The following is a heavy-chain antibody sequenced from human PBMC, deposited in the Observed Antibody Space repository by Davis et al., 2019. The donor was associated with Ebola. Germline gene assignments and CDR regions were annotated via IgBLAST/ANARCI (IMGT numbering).Heavy chain of an antibody. CDR3: AGGYSSGWYDY. CDR1: GYSIGSGYY. J-gene: IGHJ4*02. CDR2: IYYSGST. Sequence: MPGGSLRLSCTVSGYSIGSGYYWGWIRQPPGKGLEWIGSIYYSGSTNYSPSLKSRVTISVDTSKNQFSLKLSSVTAADTAVYYCAGGYSSGWYDYWGQGTLVTVSS. V-gene: IGHV4-38-2*02. D-gene: IGHD6-19*01.